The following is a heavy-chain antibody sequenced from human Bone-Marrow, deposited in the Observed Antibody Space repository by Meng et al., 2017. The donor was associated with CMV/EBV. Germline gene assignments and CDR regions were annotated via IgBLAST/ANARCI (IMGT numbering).Heavy chain of an antibody. D-gene: IGHD6-19*01. CDR2: IIPMIGIA. Sequence: SEGTFGSFASSWVRQAPGQGLEWMGGIIPMIGIASSPQKFQSRVTITADKSTSTAYMELSSLRSDDTAVYFCARSIAVAASFWYFDLWGRGTRVT. CDR1: EGTFGSFA. J-gene: IGHJ2*01. V-gene: IGHV1-69*10. CDR3: ARSIAVAASFWYFDL.